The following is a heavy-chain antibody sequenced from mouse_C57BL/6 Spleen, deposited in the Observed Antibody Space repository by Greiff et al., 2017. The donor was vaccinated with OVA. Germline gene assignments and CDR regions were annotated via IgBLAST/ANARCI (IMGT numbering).Heavy chain of an antibody. J-gene: IGHJ2*01. Sequence: VQLQQSGPELVKPGASVKISCKASGYAFSSSWMNWVKQRPGKGLEWIGRIYPGDGDTNYNGKFKGKATLTADKSSSTAYMQLSSLTSEDSAVYFCARRGVTGEYFDYWGQGTTLTVSS. D-gene: IGHD4-1*01. CDR3: ARRGVTGEYFDY. CDR2: IYPGDGDT. CDR1: GYAFSSSW. V-gene: IGHV1-82*01.